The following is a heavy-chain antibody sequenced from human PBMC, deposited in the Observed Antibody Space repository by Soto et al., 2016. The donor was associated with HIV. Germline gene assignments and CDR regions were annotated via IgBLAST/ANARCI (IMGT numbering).Heavy chain of an antibody. CDR1: GYTFTSYD. V-gene: IGHV1-8*03. Sequence: QVQLVQSGAEVKKPGASVKVSCKASGYTFTSYDINWVRQATGQGLEWMGWMNPNSGNTGYAQKFQGRVTITADESTSTAYMELSSLRSEDTAVYYCARGEYGPNDAFDIWGQGTMVTVSS. J-gene: IGHJ3*02. D-gene: IGHD3-10*01. CDR2: MNPNSGNT. CDR3: ARGEYGPNDAFDI.